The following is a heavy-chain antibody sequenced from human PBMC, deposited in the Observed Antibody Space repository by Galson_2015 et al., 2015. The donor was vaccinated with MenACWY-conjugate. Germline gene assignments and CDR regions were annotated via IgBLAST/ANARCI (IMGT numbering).Heavy chain of an antibody. CDR2: INPGGSST. CDR3: AKTRGASFYFDS. V-gene: IGHV3-74*01. J-gene: IGHJ4*02. Sequence: SLRLSCAASGFIFNTYWMHWVRQAPGKGLVWVSRINPGGSSTTYADSVMDRFTLSRANAKHTLSLQMNSHRSEDTAVFYCAKTRGASFYFDSWGQGTLVAGSA. D-gene: IGHD1-26*01. CDR1: GFIFNTYW.